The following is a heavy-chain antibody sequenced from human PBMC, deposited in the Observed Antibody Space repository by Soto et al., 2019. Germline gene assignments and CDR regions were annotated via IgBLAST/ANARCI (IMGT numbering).Heavy chain of an antibody. D-gene: IGHD2-8*01. V-gene: IGHV1-69*08. Sequence: QVQLVQSGAEVKKPGSSVKVSCKASGGTFSSYTISWVRQAPGQGLEWMGRIIPILGIANYAQKFQGRVTITAEKSTSTAYMELSSMRSDETAVYYCAREIVLMVYAMGNWFDPWGQGTLVTVSS. CDR2: IIPILGIA. CDR3: AREIVLMVYAMGNWFDP. J-gene: IGHJ5*02. CDR1: GGTFSSYT.